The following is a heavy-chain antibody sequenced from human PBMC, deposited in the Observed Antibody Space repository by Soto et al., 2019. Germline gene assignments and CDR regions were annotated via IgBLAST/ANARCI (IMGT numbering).Heavy chain of an antibody. D-gene: IGHD6-19*01. CDR2: ITGGGGST. CDR3: AKCSSGWRFPDY. Sequence: EVQLLESGGGLVQPGGSLRLSCAASGFTFSSYAMNWVRQAPGQGLEWVSAITGGGGSTYYADSVKGRFTISRDNYKNTLYLQMNSLRAEDTAVYYCAKCSSGWRFPDYWGQGTLVTVSS. J-gene: IGHJ4*02. CDR1: GFTFSSYA. V-gene: IGHV3-23*01.